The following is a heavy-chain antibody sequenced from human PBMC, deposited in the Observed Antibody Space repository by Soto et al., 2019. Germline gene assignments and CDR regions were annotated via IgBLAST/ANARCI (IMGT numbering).Heavy chain of an antibody. Sequence: QITLKASGPTLVKPTKPLTLTCTFSGFSLSTSGLGVCWILQPPGKALAWLAVIYWDDSTHYSPSLESRLTITKDTFKNQVVLTMTNMDPVDTATYYCAPKGYGDYPLDYWGQGTLITVSS. J-gene: IGHJ4*02. CDR3: APKGYGDYPLDY. CDR2: IYWDDST. V-gene: IGHV2-5*02. CDR1: GFSLSTSGLG. D-gene: IGHD4-17*01.